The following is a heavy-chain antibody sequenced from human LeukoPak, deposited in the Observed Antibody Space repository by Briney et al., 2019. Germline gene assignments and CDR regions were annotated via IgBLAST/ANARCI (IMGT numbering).Heavy chain of an antibody. CDR2: ISYDGSNK. D-gene: IGHD3-10*01. V-gene: IGHV3-30*18. CDR3: AKSIQYGSGGFLVPLDY. J-gene: IGHJ4*02. Sequence: PGRSLRLSCAASGFTFSSYGMHWVRQAPGKGLEWVAVISYDGSNKYYADSVKGRFTISRDNSKNTLYLQMNSLRAEDTAVYYCAKSIQYGSGGFLVPLDYWGQGTLVTVSS. CDR1: GFTFSSYG.